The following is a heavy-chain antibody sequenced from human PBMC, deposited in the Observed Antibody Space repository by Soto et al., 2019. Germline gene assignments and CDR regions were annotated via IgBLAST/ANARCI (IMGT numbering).Heavy chain of an antibody. CDR1: DYTFTSYG. V-gene: IGHV1-18*01. CDR3: ARAPLGIIVAPDF. CDR2: ISAYNGNT. D-gene: IGHD3-22*01. J-gene: IGHJ4*02. Sequence: ASLKVSCKASDYTFTSYGISWVRQAPGQGLEWMGWISAYNGNTNYAQKLQGRVTMTTDTSTSTAYMELRSLRSDDTAVYYCARAPLGIIVAPDFWGQGTLVTVSS.